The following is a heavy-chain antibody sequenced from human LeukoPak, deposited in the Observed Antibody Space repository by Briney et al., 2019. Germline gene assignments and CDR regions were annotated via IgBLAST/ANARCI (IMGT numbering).Heavy chain of an antibody. Sequence: PGGSLRLSCAASGFTLSSYSMNWVRQAPGKGLEWVSAISGSGGSTYYADSVKGRFTISRDNSKNTLYLQMNSLRAEDTAVYYCAKPVLRFLEWLPHNWFDPWGQGTLVTVSS. J-gene: IGHJ5*02. V-gene: IGHV3-23*01. CDR3: AKPVLRFLEWLPHNWFDP. CDR2: ISGSGGST. CDR1: GFTLSSYS. D-gene: IGHD3-3*01.